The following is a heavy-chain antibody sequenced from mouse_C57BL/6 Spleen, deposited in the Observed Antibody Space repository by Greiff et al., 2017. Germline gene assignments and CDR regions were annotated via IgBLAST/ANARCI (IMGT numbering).Heavy chain of an antibody. Sequence: EVKVVESGGGLVKPGGSLKLSCAASGFTFSSYALSWVRQTPEKRLEWVATISDGGSYTYYPDNVKGRVTIARDNSKNNRYLQMRHLKSEDTAMYYCARYPTSGYVSYYFGYWGPGTTLTVSS. D-gene: IGHD3-2*02. CDR3: ARYPTSGYVSYYFGY. V-gene: IGHV5-4*03. CDR2: ISDGGSYT. J-gene: IGHJ2*01. CDR1: GFTFSSYA.